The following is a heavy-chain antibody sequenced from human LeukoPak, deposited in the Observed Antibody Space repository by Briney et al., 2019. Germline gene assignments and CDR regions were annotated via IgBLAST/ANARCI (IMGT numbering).Heavy chain of an antibody. D-gene: IGHD2-2*01. J-gene: IGHJ4*02. V-gene: IGHV3-7*01. CDR1: GFTFSSYW. CDR2: IKQDGSEK. Sequence: GGSLRLSCAASGFTFSSYWMSWVRQAPGKGLEWVANIKQDGSEKYYVDSVEGRFAISRDNAKNSLYLQMNSLRAEDTAVYYCARDRMYVAMDYWGQGTLVTVSS. CDR3: ARDRMYVAMDY.